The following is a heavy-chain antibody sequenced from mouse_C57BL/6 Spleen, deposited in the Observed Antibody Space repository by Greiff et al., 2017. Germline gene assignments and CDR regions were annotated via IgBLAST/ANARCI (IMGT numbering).Heavy chain of an antibody. J-gene: IGHJ4*01. CDR1: GFTFSDYY. V-gene: IGHV5-12*01. Sequence: EVQLQESGGGLVQPGGSLKLSCAASGFTFSDYYMYWVRQTPEKRLEWVAYISNGGGSTYYPDTVKGRFTISRDNAKNTLYLQMSRLKSEDTAMYYCARQLRPFYAMDYWGQGTSVTVSS. D-gene: IGHD3-2*02. CDR2: ISNGGGST. CDR3: ARQLRPFYAMDY.